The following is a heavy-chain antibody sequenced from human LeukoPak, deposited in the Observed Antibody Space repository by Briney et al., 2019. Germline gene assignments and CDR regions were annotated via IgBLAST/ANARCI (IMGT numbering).Heavy chain of an antibody. CDR2: INPNSGGT. CDR3: ARYPYGSSLIFIFDY. V-gene: IGHV1-2*02. D-gene: IGHD3-10*01. Sequence: ASVKVSCKASGYTFTGYYMHWVRQAPGQGLEWMGWINPNSGGTNYAQKFQGRVTMTRDTSISTAYMELSRLRSDDTAVYYCARYPYGSSLIFIFDYWGQGTLVTVSS. CDR1: GYTFTGYY. J-gene: IGHJ4*02.